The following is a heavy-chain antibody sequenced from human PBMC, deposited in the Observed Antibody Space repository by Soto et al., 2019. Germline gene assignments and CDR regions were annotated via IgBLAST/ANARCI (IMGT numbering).Heavy chain of an antibody. CDR2: IIPIFGTA. V-gene: IGHV1-69*01. CDR3: ARGRQWLKRRLYYFDY. Sequence: QVQLVQSGAEVKKPGSSVKVSCKASGGTFSSYAISWVRQAPGQGLEWMGGIIPIFGTANYAQKFQGRVTITADESKSTAYMELSSLRSEDTAVYYCARGRQWLKRRLYYFDYWGQGTLVTVSS. CDR1: GGTFSSYA. J-gene: IGHJ4*02. D-gene: IGHD6-19*01.